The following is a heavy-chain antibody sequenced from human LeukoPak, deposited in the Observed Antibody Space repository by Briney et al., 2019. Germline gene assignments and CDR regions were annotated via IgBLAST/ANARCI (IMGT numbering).Heavy chain of an antibody. CDR2: ISSGATTI. V-gene: IGHV3-48*03. CDR1: GFSFSNYE. Sequence: GGSLRLSCAASGFSFSNYEMNWVRQAPGKGLEWVSYISSGATTIYYADSVKGRFTISRDNAKNSLYLQMNSLRSEDTAVYYCERGRSGHYWGQGTLVTVSS. J-gene: IGHJ4*02. CDR3: ERGRSGHY.